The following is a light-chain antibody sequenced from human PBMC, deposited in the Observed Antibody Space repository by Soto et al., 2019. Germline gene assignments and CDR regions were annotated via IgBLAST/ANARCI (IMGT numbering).Light chain of an antibody. CDR2: LGS. CDR3: MQALQTPLT. CDR1: QSLLHINGYNY. V-gene: IGKV2-28*01. Sequence: DIVMTQSPLSLPVTPGEPASISCRSSQSLLHINGYNYLDWYLQKPGQSPQLLIYLGSYRASGVPDRFSGSGSGTDFTLKISRVEAEDVGIYYCMQALQTPLTFGGGTKVEIK. J-gene: IGKJ4*01.